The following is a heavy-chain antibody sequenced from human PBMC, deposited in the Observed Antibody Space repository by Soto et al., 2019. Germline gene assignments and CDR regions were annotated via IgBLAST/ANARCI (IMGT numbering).Heavy chain of an antibody. CDR3: ARLGGFYQAFDS. CDR1: GGSISPYY. J-gene: IGHJ4*02. V-gene: IGHV4-59*12. CDR2: IYFGGTT. D-gene: IGHD3-22*01. Sequence: WETLSLTCAVSGGSISPYYWAWIRRPPGKGLEWLGYIYFGGTTTYNPSLKSRLTMSLDTSKNQFSLKLTSVAAADTAVYYCARLGGFYQAFDSWGQGALVTVSS.